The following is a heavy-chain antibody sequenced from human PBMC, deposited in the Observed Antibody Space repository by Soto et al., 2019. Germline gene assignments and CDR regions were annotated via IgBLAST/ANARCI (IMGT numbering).Heavy chain of an antibody. D-gene: IGHD1-26*01. Sequence: SVKVSCKASGGTFSSYAISWVRQAPGQGLEWMGGIIPIFGTANYAQKFQGRVTITADESTSTAYMELSSLRSEDTAVYYCTTDLRWELAPSDYWGQGTLVTVSS. CDR3: TTDLRWELAPSDY. CDR1: GGTFSSYA. CDR2: IIPIFGTA. V-gene: IGHV1-69*13. J-gene: IGHJ4*02.